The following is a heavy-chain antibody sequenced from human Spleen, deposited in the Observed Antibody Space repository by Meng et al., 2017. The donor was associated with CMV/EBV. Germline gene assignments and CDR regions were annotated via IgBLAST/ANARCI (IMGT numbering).Heavy chain of an antibody. CDR1: GYTFTNYN. V-gene: IGHV1-18*01. Sequence: ASVKVSCKTSGYTFTNYNFSWVRQAPGQGLEWLGWISTYNGNTNYAHNFQGRVTMTTDPSTSTVYMELRSLRSDDTAAYYCARFDIGSDYWGQGTLVTVSS. J-gene: IGHJ4*02. CDR3: ARFDIGSDY. D-gene: IGHD5/OR15-5a*01. CDR2: ISTYNGNT.